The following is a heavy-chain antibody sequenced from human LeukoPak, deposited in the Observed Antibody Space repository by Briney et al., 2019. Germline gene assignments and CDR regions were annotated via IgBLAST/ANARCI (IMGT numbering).Heavy chain of an antibody. CDR1: GFTFSNYG. D-gene: IGHD3-9*01. CDR2: ISGGSTHI. CDR3: ARVGDILTGYPIDY. V-gene: IGHV3-21*01. Sequence: GGSLRLSCAASGFTFSNYGMDWVRQAPGKGLEWVSSISGGSTHIYYADSVKGRFTISRDNAKNSLYLQMSSLRAEDTAVYYCARVGDILTGYPIDYWGQGTLVTVSS. J-gene: IGHJ4*02.